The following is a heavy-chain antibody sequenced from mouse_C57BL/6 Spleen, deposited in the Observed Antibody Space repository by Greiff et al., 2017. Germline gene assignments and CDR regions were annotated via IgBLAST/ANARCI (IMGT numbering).Heavy chain of an antibody. CDR3: ASPITSAYYYDMDY. CDR2: INPGSGGT. CDR1: GYAFTNYL. D-gene: IGHD1-2*01. V-gene: IGHV1-54*01. J-gene: IGHJ4*01. Sequence: VQLQQPGAELVRPGTSVKVSCKASGYAFTNYLIEWVKQRPGQGLEWIGVINPGSGGTNYNEKFKGKATLTADKSSSTAYMQLSSLTSEDSAVYFCASPITSAYYYDMDYWGQGTSVTVAS.